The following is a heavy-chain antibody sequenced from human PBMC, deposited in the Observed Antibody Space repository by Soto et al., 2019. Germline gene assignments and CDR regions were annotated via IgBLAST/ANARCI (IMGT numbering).Heavy chain of an antibody. V-gene: IGHV3-53*01. Sequence: PGGSLRLSCAASGFTVSSNYMSWVRQAPGKGLEWVSVIYSGGSTYYADSVKGRFTISRDNSKDTLYLQMNSLRAEDTAVYYCAREDNRSASFDYWGQGTLVTV. CDR3: AREDNRSASFDY. J-gene: IGHJ4*02. CDR2: IYSGGST. CDR1: GFTVSSNY.